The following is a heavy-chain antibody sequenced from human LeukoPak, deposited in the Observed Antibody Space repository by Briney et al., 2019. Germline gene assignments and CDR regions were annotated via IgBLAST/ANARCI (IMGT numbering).Heavy chain of an antibody. CDR2: IYYSGST. CDR1: GGSISSYY. V-gene: IGHV4-59*01. CDR3: ARGLQNYGDAQGPFDYYYYMDV. Sequence: PSETLSLTCTVYGGSISSYYWSWIRQPPGKGLEWIGYIYYSGSTNYNPSLKSRVTISVDTSKNQFSLKLSSVTAADTAVYYCARGLQNYGDAQGPFDYYYYMDVWGKGTTVTVSS. D-gene: IGHD4-17*01. J-gene: IGHJ6*03.